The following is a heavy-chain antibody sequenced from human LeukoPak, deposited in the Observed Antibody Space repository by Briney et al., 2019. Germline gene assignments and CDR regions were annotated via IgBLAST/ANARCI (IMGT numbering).Heavy chain of an antibody. V-gene: IGHV5-51*01. D-gene: IGHD3-10*01. Sequence: NHGESLKISCRGSGYSFNNYWIGWVRQMPGKGLEWMTIINPGDSDTRYSPSFQGQVTISADKSISTVYLQWGSLKASDTAMYYCARQPGAGWFDPWGQGTLVTVSS. CDR1: GYSFNNYW. CDR2: INPGDSDT. CDR3: ARQPGAGWFDP. J-gene: IGHJ5*02.